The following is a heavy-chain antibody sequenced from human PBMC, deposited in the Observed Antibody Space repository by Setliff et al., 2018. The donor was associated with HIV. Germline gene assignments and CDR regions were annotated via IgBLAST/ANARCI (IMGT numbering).Heavy chain of an antibody. CDR3: ARRTYGSGRSDP. CDR1: GGSISTYY. V-gene: IGHV4-59*08. Sequence: SETLSLTCIVSGGSISTYYWSWIRQPPGKGLEWIGYIFFSGSTNYSPSLKSRVTISLDTSKKQFSLKLSSVTAADTAVYYCARRTYGSGRSDPWGQGTLVTVS. D-gene: IGHD6-19*01. CDR2: IFFSGST. J-gene: IGHJ5*02.